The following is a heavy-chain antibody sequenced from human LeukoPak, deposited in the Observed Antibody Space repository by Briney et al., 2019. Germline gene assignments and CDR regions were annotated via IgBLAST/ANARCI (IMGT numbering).Heavy chain of an antibody. J-gene: IGHJ3*02. D-gene: IGHD6-13*01. V-gene: IGHV4-31*03. CDR3: AREGYSSSLNAFDI. Sequence: SETLSLTCTVSGGSINSGGYYWSWIRQHPGKGLEWIGYIYYSGSTYYNPSLKSRVTISVDTSKNQFSLKLSSVTAADTAVYYCAREGYSSSLNAFDIWGQGTMVTVSS. CDR2: IYYSGST. CDR1: GGSINSGGYY.